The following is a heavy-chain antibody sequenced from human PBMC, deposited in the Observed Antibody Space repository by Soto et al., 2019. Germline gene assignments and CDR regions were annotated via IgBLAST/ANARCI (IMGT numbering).Heavy chain of an antibody. D-gene: IGHD3-16*02. CDR2: IIPIFGTA. Sequence: SVKVSCKASGGTFSSYAISWVRQAAGQGLEWMGGIIPIFGTANYAQKFQGRVTITADESTSTAYMELSSLRSEDTAVYYCARDGGDVITFGGVIEVTGGYYSYGMEVWGQGTTVNVSS. CDR3: ARDGGDVITFGGVIEVTGGYYSYGMEV. V-gene: IGHV1-69*13. J-gene: IGHJ6*02. CDR1: GGTFSSYA.